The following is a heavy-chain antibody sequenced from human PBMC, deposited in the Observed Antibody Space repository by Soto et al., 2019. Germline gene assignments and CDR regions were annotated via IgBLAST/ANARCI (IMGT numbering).Heavy chain of an antibody. D-gene: IGHD3-16*01. CDR1: GVSVSGKKY. J-gene: IGHJ6*02. CDR3: ATWHLPPHAYDI. Sequence: PGGSLRLCCAASGVSVSGKKYLAWVRQAPGKGLEWVSALYDVDGTFYADSVKGRFTTSGDSSRTIVYTPMNSLRPDDIAVYYCATWHLPPHAYDIRGPGPALSVSS. V-gene: IGHV3-53*01. CDR2: LYDVDGT.